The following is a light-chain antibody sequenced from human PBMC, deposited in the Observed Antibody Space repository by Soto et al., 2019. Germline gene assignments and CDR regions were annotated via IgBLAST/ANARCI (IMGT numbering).Light chain of an antibody. CDR1: QSISSY. J-gene: IGKJ3*01. Sequence: DIQMTQSPSSLSASVGDRVTITCRASQSISSYLNWYQQKPGKAPKLLIYAASSLQSRVPSRFSGSGSGTDFTLTISSLQPEDFATYYCQQSYSTPFFTFGPGTKVDIK. CDR3: QQSYSTPFFT. V-gene: IGKV1-39*01. CDR2: AAS.